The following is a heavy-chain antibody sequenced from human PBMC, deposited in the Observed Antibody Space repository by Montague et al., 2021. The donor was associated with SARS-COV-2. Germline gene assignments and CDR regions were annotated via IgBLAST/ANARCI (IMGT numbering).Heavy chain of an antibody. J-gene: IGHJ6*02. Sequence: SLRLSCAASGFTVSSNYMSWVRQAPGKGLEWVSVIYSGGSTYYADSVKGRFTISRDNSKNTLYLQVNSLRAEDTAVYHCARDLMELQGMDVWGQGTTVTVSS. V-gene: IGHV3-53*01. CDR2: IYSGGST. CDR3: ARDLMELQGMDV. CDR1: GFTVSSNY. D-gene: IGHD1-7*01.